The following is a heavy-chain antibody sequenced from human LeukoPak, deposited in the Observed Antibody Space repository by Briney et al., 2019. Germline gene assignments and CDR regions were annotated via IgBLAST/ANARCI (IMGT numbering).Heavy chain of an antibody. CDR2: IKSKTDGGTT. CDR3: TTDFGIFGVVTPFDY. V-gene: IGHV3-15*01. J-gene: IGHJ4*02. Sequence: GGSLRLSCAASGFTFSNAWMSWVRQAPGNGLEWVGRIKSKTDGGTTDYAAPVKGRFSISRDDSKNTLYLQMNSLKTEDTAVYYCTTDFGIFGVVTPFDYWGQGTLVTVSS. D-gene: IGHD3-3*01. CDR1: GFTFSNAW.